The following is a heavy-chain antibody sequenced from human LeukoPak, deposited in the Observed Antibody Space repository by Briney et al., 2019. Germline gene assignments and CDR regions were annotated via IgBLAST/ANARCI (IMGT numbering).Heavy chain of an antibody. Sequence: AAVQVSFKASLYTFSRYAVSWVRQAPGQGIEWLGWISANKGDTENLQRVQGRSAMSTDTSTSTRYRDLWSRRADDTAVCYCARDHEAERRARRLFEYWGQGTWGTVSS. D-gene: IGHD6-25*01. CDR3: ARDHEAERRARRLFEY. CDR1: LYTFSRYA. V-gene: IGHV1-18*01. CDR2: ISANKGDT. J-gene: IGHJ4*02.